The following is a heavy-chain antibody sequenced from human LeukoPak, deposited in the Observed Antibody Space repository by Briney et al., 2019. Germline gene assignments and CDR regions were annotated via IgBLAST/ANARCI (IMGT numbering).Heavy chain of an antibody. CDR2: INPNSGGT. J-gene: IGHJ4*02. V-gene: IGHV1-2*02. CDR1: GYTFTGYY. D-gene: IGHD5-24*01. CDR3: ARIPMVTNEVDY. Sequence: ASVKVSCKASGYTFTGYYMHWVRQAPGQGLEWMGWINPNSGGTNYAQKFQGRVTMTRDTSISTAYMELSRLRSDDTAVYYCARIPMVTNEVDYWGQGTLVTVSS.